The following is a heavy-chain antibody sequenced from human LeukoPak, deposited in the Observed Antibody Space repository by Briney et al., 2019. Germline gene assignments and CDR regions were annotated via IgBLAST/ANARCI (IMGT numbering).Heavy chain of an antibody. J-gene: IGHJ6*02. D-gene: IGHD5-18*01. CDR1: GGSTSSYY. CDR3: ASRGYSYGYGMDV. V-gene: IGHV4-59*08. CDR2: IYYSGST. Sequence: PSETLSLTCTVSGGSTSSYYWSWIRQPPGKGLEWIGYIYYSGSTNYNPSLKSRVTISVDTSKNQFSLKLSSVTAADTAVYYCASRGYSYGYGMDVWGQGTTVTVSS.